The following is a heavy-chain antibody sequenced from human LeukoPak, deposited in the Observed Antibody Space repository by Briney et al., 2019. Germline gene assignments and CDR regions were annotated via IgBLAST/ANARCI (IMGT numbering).Heavy chain of an antibody. CDR2: IRYDGSNK. V-gene: IGHV3-33*08. CDR3: ARDQRYYDSSTIDY. J-gene: IGHJ4*02. CDR1: GFTFSSYG. Sequence: PGRSLRLSCAASGFTFSSYGMHWVRQAPGKGLEWVAFIRYDGSNKYYADSVKGRFTISRDNAKNSLYLQMNSLRAEDTAVYYCARDQRYYDSSTIDYWGQGTLVTVSS. D-gene: IGHD3-22*01.